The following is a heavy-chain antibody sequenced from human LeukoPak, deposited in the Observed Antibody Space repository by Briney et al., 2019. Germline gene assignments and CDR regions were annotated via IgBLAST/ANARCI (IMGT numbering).Heavy chain of an antibody. Sequence: GGSLRLSCAASGFTFSSYAMSWVRQAPGKGLEWVSTISGSGAYTYYADSVKGRFTISRDNSKNTLYLQMNNLRADDTAVYYCAKMGGYCSGGSCYSWYFDYWGQGTPVTVSS. CDR1: GFTFSSYA. J-gene: IGHJ4*02. CDR2: ISGSGAYT. D-gene: IGHD2-15*01. V-gene: IGHV3-23*01. CDR3: AKMGGYCSGGSCYSWYFDY.